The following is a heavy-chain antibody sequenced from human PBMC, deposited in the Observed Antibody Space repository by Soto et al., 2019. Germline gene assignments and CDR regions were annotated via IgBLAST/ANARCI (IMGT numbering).Heavy chain of an antibody. V-gene: IGHV3-23*01. D-gene: IGHD3-3*01. J-gene: IGHJ6*02. CDR1: GFTFSTYA. CDR2: ISSSGDGT. Sequence: GGSLRLSCAASGFTFSTYAITWAGQAQGKGLEWVALISSSGDGTYYVDSVKGRFTISRDNSRNTLNLQMNSLRAEDTAVYYCAKNGDFWSWGMDVWGQGTTVTVSS. CDR3: AKNGDFWSWGMDV.